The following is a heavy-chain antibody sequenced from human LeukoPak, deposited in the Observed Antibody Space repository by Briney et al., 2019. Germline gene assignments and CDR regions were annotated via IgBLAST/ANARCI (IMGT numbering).Heavy chain of an antibody. D-gene: IGHD6-19*01. Sequence: GASVKVSCKASGYTLTGYYMQWVRQAPGHGLEWMGWINPNSGGKNYAQKFQGRVTMTRDTSISTAYMELSRLRSDDTAVYYCARSGGWYYFDYWGQGTLVTVSS. CDR3: ARSGGWYYFDY. CDR1: GYTLTGYY. CDR2: INPNSGGK. V-gene: IGHV1-2*02. J-gene: IGHJ4*02.